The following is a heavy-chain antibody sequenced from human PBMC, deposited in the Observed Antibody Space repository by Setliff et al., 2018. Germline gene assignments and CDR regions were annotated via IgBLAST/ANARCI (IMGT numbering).Heavy chain of an antibody. V-gene: IGHV4-4*07. J-gene: IGHJ5*02. CDR1: GGSFSDYY. CDR3: AGGLPGDYDFNCFDT. CDR2: INTSGTT. D-gene: IGHD3-3*01. Sequence: PSETLSLTCTVYGGSFSDYYWGWIRQPPGKGLEWIGRINTSGTTRYNPSLRSRATLSVDESMNRFSLNLNSVTAADTAVYYCAGGLPGDYDFNCFDTWGQGALVTVSS.